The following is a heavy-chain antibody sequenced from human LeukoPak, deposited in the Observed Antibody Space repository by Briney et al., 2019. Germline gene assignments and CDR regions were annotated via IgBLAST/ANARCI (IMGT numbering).Heavy chain of an antibody. CDR3: ARDGGEKSFDS. J-gene: IGHJ4*02. CDR1: GYTFTGYY. Sequence: GASVKVSCKASGYTFTGYYMHWVRQAPGQGLEWMGWINPKNGDTNYAQKFQGRVTMTRDTSISTAYMDLNRLRSDDTAIYYCARDGGEKSFDSWGQGALVTVSS. CDR2: INPKNGDT. V-gene: IGHV1-2*02. D-gene: IGHD2-15*01.